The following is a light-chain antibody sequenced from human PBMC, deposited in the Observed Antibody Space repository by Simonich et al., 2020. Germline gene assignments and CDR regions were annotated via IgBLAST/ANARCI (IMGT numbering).Light chain of an antibody. CDR1: SSDVGGYHY. Sequence: QSALTQPASVSGSPGQSITISCTGTSSDVGGYHYVSWYQQHPGKAPKLMIYDVSKLPSGVSNRFSGSKSGNTASLTISGLQAEDEADYYCSSYTSSSTSVFGGGTKLTVL. J-gene: IGLJ2*01. CDR3: SSYTSSSTSV. CDR2: DVS. V-gene: IGLV2-14*01.